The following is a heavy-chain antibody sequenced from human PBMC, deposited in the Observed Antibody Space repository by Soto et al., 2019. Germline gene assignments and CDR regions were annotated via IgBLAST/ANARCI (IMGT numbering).Heavy chain of an antibody. Sequence: GGSLRISCAASGFTFSSYSMNWVRQAPGKGLEWVSSISSSSSYIYYADAVKGRFTISRDNAKSSLYLQMNSLRAEDTAVYYCARGASEFHDYVWGSYRYTEPHFDYWGQGTLVTVSA. CDR3: ARGASEFHDYVWGSYRYTEPHFDY. CDR1: GFTFSSYS. V-gene: IGHV3-21*01. CDR2: ISSSSSYI. J-gene: IGHJ4*02. D-gene: IGHD3-16*02.